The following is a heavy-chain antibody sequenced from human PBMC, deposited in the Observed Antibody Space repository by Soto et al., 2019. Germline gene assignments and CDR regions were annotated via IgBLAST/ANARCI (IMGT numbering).Heavy chain of an antibody. CDR3: AREATVVTPAAFDI. Sequence: ASVKVSCKASGYTFTSYDINWVRQAPGQGLEWMGWINPNSGGTNYAQKFQGWVTMTRDTSISTAYMELNRLRSDDTAVYYCAREATVVTPAAFDIWGQGTMVTVS. J-gene: IGHJ3*02. V-gene: IGHV1-2*04. D-gene: IGHD4-17*01. CDR1: GYTFTSYD. CDR2: INPNSGGT.